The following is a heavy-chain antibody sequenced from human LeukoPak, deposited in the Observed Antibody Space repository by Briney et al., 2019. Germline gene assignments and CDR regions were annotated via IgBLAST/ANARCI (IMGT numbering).Heavy chain of an antibody. CDR2: IISIFGTA. V-gene: IGHV1-69*05. CDR3: AREAKVVTPGNYYFDY. J-gene: IGHJ4*02. CDR1: GGPFSSYA. Sequence: SAKVSCKAPGGPFSSYAISWVRQAPGQGLEWMGRIISIFGTANYAQKFQGRVTITTDESTSTAYMELSSLRSEDTAVYYCAREAKVVTPGNYYFDYWGQGTLVTVSS. D-gene: IGHD4-23*01.